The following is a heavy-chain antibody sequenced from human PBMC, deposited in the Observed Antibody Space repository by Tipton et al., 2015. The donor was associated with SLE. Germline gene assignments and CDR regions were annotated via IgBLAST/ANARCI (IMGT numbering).Heavy chain of an antibody. D-gene: IGHD3/OR15-3a*01. J-gene: IGHJ6*03. V-gene: IGHV4-39*07. CDR2: INHSGGT. Sequence: TLSLTCTVSGGSMTSDSYYWSWIRQPPGKGLEWIGEINHSGGTNYNPSLKSRVTISVDTSKKQFSLKLNSVPAADTAVYYCARAPGLDRDYYYYYSMDVWGKGTSVTVSS. CDR3: ARAPGLDRDYYYYYSMDV. CDR1: GGSMTSDSYY.